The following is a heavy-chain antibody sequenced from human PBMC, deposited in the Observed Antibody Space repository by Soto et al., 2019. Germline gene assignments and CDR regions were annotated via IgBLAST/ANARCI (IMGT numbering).Heavy chain of an antibody. D-gene: IGHD2-2*01. CDR2: INPSGGST. J-gene: IGHJ6*02. V-gene: IGHV1-46*01. Sequence: ASVKVSCKASGYTFTSYYMHWVRQAPGQGLEWMGIINPSGGSTSYAQKFQGRVTMTRDTSISTAYMELSRLRSDDTAVYYCARDLGIVVVPAAIYYYYYGMDVWGQGTTVTVSS. CDR1: GYTFTSYY. CDR3: ARDLGIVVVPAAIYYYYYGMDV.